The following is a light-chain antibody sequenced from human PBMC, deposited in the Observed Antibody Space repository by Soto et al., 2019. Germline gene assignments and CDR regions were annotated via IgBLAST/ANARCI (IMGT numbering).Light chain of an antibody. CDR3: QQYGSSRRT. CDR2: GAS. CDR1: QSLYNY. Sequence: EIVLTLSPGTLCLSPEERASLSCRASQSLYNYIAWYQQKPGQAPRLLIYGASNSAAGIPDRFSGSGSWTHVTQTISRMEPADYVVCYWQQYGSSRRTFGQGTKVDIK. V-gene: IGKV3-20*01. J-gene: IGKJ1*01.